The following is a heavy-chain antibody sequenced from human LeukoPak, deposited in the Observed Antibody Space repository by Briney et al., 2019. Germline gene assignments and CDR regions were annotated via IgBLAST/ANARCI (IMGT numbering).Heavy chain of an antibody. CDR3: ARGWLGETTVVTPYNY. V-gene: IGHV1-69*13. CDR2: IIPIFGTA. D-gene: IGHD4-23*01. CDR1: GGAFSNYA. Sequence: ASVKVSCKASGGAFSNYAINWERQAPGQGLEWMGGIIPIFGTAHYAQKFQGRVTITADESTSTAYMEMRSLRSEDTAVYYCARGWLGETTVVTPYNYWGQGTLVTVSS. J-gene: IGHJ4*02.